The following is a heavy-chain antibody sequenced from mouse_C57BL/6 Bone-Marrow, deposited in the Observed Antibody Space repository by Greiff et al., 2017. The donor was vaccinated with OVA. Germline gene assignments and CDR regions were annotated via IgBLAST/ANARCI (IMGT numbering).Heavy chain of an antibody. D-gene: IGHD1-1*01. V-gene: IGHV1-53*01. CDR1: GYTFTSYW. CDR3: ARYHYYGSSSFGY. J-gene: IGHJ2*01. Sequence: VKLQQPGTELVKPGASVKLSCKASGYTFTSYWMHWVKQRPGQGLEWIGNINPSNGGTNYNEKFKSKATLTVDKSSSTAYMQLSSLTSEDSAVYYCARYHYYGSSSFGYWGQGTTLTVSS. CDR2: INPSNGGT.